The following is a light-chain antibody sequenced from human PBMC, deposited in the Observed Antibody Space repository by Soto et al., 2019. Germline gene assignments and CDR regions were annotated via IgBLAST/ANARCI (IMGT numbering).Light chain of an antibody. CDR3: SSYTTNSTLV. CDR1: SSDVGGYNY. J-gene: IGLJ1*01. Sequence: QSALTQPASVSGSPGQSITISCTGSSSDVGGYNYVSWYQHHPGKAPKLMIYEVSNRPSGVSNRFSGSKSGNTASLTISGLQTEDEADYYCSSYTTNSTLVFGTGTKLTVL. V-gene: IGLV2-14*01. CDR2: EVS.